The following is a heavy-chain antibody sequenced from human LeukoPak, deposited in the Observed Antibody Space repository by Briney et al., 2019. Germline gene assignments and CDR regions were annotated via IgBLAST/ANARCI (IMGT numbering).Heavy chain of an antibody. D-gene: IGHD6-19*01. CDR1: GFTFSRYN. CDR3: ARVEAVAGTNCDY. V-gene: IGHV3-21*01. CDR2: ISTSSSYI. Sequence: GGSLRLSCAASGFTFSRYNMNWVRQAPGKGLEWVSSISTSSSYIYYADSVKGRFTISRDNAKNSLYLQMNSLRAEDTAMYYCARVEAVAGTNCDYWGQGTLVTVSS. J-gene: IGHJ4*02.